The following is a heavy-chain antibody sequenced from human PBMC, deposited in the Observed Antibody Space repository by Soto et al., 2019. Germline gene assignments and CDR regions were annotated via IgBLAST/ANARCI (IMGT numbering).Heavy chain of an antibody. V-gene: IGHV1-69*01. CDR1: GGTFSSYA. CDR3: ARDGVGYCSSTSCPHWFDP. Sequence: QVQLVQSGAEVKKPGSSVKVSCKASGGTFSSYAISWVRQAPGQGLEWMGGIIPIFGTANYAQKFQGRVTITAVESTSTAYMELSSLRSEDTAVYYCARDGVGYCSSTSCPHWFDPWGQGTLVTVSS. J-gene: IGHJ5*02. CDR2: IIPIFGTA. D-gene: IGHD2-2*01.